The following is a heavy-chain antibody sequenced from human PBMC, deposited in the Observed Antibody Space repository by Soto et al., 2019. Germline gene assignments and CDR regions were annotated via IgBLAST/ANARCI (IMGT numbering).Heavy chain of an antibody. CDR1: GFTFSIYW. V-gene: IGHV3-7*05. D-gene: IGHD3-22*01. Sequence: GGSLRLSCAASGFTFSIYWMTWVRQAPGKGLEWVANIKQDGSEKYYVDSVKGRFTISRDNAKNSLYLQMNSLRAEDTAVYYCARGGYYYDSSGYHSSKFDYWGQGTLVTVSS. CDR3: ARGGYYYDSSGYHSSKFDY. J-gene: IGHJ4*02. CDR2: IKQDGSEK.